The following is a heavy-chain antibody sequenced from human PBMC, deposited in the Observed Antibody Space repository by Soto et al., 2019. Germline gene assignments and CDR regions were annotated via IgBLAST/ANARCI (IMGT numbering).Heavy chain of an antibody. CDR1: GYSFTSYP. Sequence: ASVKVSCKTSGYSFTSYPMHWVRQAPGQGLEWMGGINPEDGETKYSQKFQGRLTMTEDTSTDTAYMELSSLRSEDTAVYYCGRLELGGNWFDPRGQGTLVTVPS. CDR2: INPEDGET. J-gene: IGHJ5*02. CDR3: GRLELGGNWFDP. D-gene: IGHD1-7*01. V-gene: IGHV1-3*01.